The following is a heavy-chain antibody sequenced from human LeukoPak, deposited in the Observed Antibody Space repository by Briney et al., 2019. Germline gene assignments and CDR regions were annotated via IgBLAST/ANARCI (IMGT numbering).Heavy chain of an antibody. CDR1: GGTFSSYA. J-gene: IGHJ6*02. CDR2: IIPIFGTA. CDR3: ARVGYCSSTSCYGNYYYYGMDV. V-gene: IGHV1-69*13. D-gene: IGHD2-2*03. Sequence: SVKVSCKASGGTFSSYAISWVRQAPGQGLEWMGGIIPIFGTANYAQKFQGRVTITADESTSTAYMELSSLRSEGTAVCYCARVGYCSSTSCYGNYYYYGMDVWGQGTTVTVSS.